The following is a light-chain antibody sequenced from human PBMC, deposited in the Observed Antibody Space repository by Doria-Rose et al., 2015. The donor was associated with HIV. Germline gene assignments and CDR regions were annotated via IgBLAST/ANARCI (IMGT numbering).Light chain of an antibody. CDR3: QSYDSGLSVYV. CDR2: GNT. J-gene: IGLJ1*01. V-gene: IGLV1-40*02. Sequence: QSVVTQPPSVSGAPGQRVAISCTGSSSNIGAGFDVNWYQQFPGTAPKLLIHGNTNRPSGVPDRFSGSKSGTSASLAISGLRAEDEADYYCQSYDSGLSVYVFGTGTKVTVL. CDR1: SSNIGAGFD.